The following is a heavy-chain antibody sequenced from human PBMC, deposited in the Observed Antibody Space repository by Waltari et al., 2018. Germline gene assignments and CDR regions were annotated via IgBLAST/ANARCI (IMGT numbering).Heavy chain of an antibody. CDR3: ARSNGGLLDD. CDR2: FHHSGTT. CDR1: GASIRGSHW. Sequence: QMQLQESGPVLVMPSETLSLTCTIFGASIRGSHWWTWGRQAPGKGLEWIGEFHHSGTTYSNPSLKSRLSLSVEESKNQIYLKLTSVTAADTGTYYCARSNGGLLDDWGQGTLVTVSS. D-gene: IGHD2-8*01. J-gene: IGHJ4*02. V-gene: IGHV4-4*02.